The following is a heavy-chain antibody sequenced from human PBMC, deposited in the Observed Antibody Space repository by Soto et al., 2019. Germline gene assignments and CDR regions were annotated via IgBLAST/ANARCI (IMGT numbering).Heavy chain of an antibody. Sequence: GGSLRLSCAASGFTFSSYSMNWVRQAPGKGLEWVSSISSSSSYIYYADSVKGRFTISRDNAKNSLYLQMNSLRAEDTAVYYCASHRPPSIEPVGYWGQGNLVTVSS. J-gene: IGHJ1*01. CDR2: ISSSSSYI. CDR1: GFTFSSYS. D-gene: IGHD2-2*01. V-gene: IGHV3-21*01. CDR3: ASHRPPSIEPVGY.